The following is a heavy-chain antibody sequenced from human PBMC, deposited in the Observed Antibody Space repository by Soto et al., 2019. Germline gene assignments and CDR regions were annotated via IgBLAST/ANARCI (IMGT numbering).Heavy chain of an antibody. CDR1: RFTFRNYG. CDR2: ISPTGEQR. V-gene: IGHV3-23*01. CDR3: AKRYGSGSYRDFNSYYGMDI. D-gene: IGHD3-10*01. Sequence: GGSLRLSCAASRFTFRNYGMSWVRQGPGKGLEWVSGISPTGEQRFYVDSVKGRFFISRDNSQNTLSLEMSNLRADDTAVYYCAKRYGSGSYRDFNSYYGMDIWGQGTSVTVSS. J-gene: IGHJ6*02.